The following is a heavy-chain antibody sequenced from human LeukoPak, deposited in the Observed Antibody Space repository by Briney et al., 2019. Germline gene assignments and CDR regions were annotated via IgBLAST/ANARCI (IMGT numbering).Heavy chain of an antibody. V-gene: IGHV3-33*01. CDR3: ARDICSGSYCLDY. Sequence: PGGSLRLSCAASGFTFTSHGFHWVRQAPGKGLEWVTLIWRDGSNKYYADSVKGRFTISRDNSKSTLYLQMNSLRAEDTAVYYCARDICSGSYCLDYWGQGTLVTVSS. CDR2: IWRDGSNK. D-gene: IGHD3-10*02. CDR1: GFTFTSHG. J-gene: IGHJ4*02.